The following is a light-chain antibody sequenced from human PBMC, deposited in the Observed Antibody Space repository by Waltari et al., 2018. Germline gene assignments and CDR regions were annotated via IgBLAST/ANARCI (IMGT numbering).Light chain of an antibody. J-gene: IGKJ1*01. CDR3: QHYYISPWT. CDR1: QGISSY. CDR2: AAS. V-gene: IGKV1-8*01. Sequence: IQMTQSPSSLSASVGDRVTITCQASQGISSYLAWYQQKPGKAPKLLIYAASTLQSGVPSRFSGSGSGTDFTLTISCLQSEDFATYYCQHYYISPWTFGQGTKVEIK.